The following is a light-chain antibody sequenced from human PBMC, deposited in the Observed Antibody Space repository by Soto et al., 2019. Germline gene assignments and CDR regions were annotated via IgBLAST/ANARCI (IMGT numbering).Light chain of an antibody. CDR1: QSVSNNY. Sequence: EILLTQSPGTLSLYPGERATLSCRASQSVSNNYLAWYQQKPGKAPRLLIYGASNRATGIPDRLSGSGSGTDFTLTIRRLEPEDFAVYYCQQYGTSGTFGQGTKVDIK. V-gene: IGKV3-20*01. CDR2: GAS. J-gene: IGKJ1*01. CDR3: QQYGTSGT.